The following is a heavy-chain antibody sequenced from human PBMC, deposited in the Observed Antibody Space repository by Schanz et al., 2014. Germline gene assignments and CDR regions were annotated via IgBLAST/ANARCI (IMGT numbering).Heavy chain of an antibody. D-gene: IGHD6-13*01. Sequence: EVQLVESGGGLVKPGGSLRLSCAASGFTFSSYSMNWVRQAPGKGLEWVSSISSSSRYIYYADSVKGRFTISRDNAKNSLYLQMNSLRAENTAVYYCAREEGWGIAAAGRKHYYYGMAVWGQGTTVTVSS. J-gene: IGHJ6*02. CDR1: GFTFSSYS. CDR3: AREEGWGIAAAGRKHYYYGMAV. V-gene: IGHV3-21*01. CDR2: ISSSSRYI.